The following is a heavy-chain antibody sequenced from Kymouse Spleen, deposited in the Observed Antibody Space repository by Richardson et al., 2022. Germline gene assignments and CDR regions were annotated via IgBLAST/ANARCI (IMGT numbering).Heavy chain of an antibody. CDR3: AKDKAARPTLTT. D-gene: IGHD6-6*01. CDR1: GFTFDDYA. V-gene: IGHV3-9*01. CDR2: ISWNSGSI. Sequence: EVQLVESGGGLVQPGRSLRLSCAASGFTFDDYAMHWVRQAPGKGLEWVSGISWNSGSIGYADSVKGRFTISRDNAKNSLYLQMNSLRAEDTALYYCAKDKAARPTLTTGAREPWSPSPQ. J-gene: IGHJ4*02.